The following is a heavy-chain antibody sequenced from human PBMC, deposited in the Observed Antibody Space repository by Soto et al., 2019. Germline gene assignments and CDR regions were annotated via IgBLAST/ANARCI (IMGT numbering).Heavy chain of an antibody. Sequence: SSVKGSRKGSGGTYSSYPISWLRQAAGKGLEWMGGIIPIFGTANYAQKFQGRVTITADESTSTAYMELSSLRSEDTAVYYCARGRNNWNDVGEHQMWFASWGKGTLVTVS. J-gene: IGHJ5*01. D-gene: IGHD1-20*01. V-gene: IGHV1-69*13. CDR3: ARGRNNWNDVGEHQMWFAS. CDR2: IIPIFGTA. CDR1: GGTYSSYP.